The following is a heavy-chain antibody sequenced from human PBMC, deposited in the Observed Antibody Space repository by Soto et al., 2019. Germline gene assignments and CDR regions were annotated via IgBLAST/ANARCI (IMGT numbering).Heavy chain of an antibody. CDR1: GGSISSGGYS. J-gene: IGHJ4*02. CDR3: ASSEFH. V-gene: IGHV4-39*01. D-gene: IGHD2-21*01. CDR2: IYYSGST. Sequence: PSETLSLTCAVSGGSISSGGYSWGWIRQPPGKGLEWIWRIYYSGSTYYNPSLKSRVTTSVDTSKNQFSLKLSSVTAADTAVYYCASSEFHWGQGTLVTVSS.